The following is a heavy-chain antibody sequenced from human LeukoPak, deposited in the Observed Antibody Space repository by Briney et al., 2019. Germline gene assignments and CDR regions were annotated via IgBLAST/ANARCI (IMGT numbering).Heavy chain of an antibody. CDR2: ISGDGGSA. CDR1: GFTFHDYA. V-gene: IGHV3-43*02. CDR3: AKASSGSSSRPVDY. Sequence: GGSLRLSCVASGFTFHDYAMSWVRQVPGKGLEWVSLISGDGGSASYAGSVKGRFTISRDNSKNSLYLQMNSLRTEDTAFYYCAKASSGSSSRPVDYWGQGTLVTVSS. D-gene: IGHD3-10*01. J-gene: IGHJ4*02.